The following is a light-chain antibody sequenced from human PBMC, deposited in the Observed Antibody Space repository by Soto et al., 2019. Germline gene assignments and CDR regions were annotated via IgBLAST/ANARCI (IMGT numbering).Light chain of an antibody. CDR2: GAS. CDR1: QSVHSN. CDR3: RHYNDWPFT. V-gene: IGKV3-15*01. J-gene: IGKJ3*01. Sequence: EMVMTQSPATLSVSPGETATLSCRASQSVHSNLAWYQQKPGQAPRLLIYGASTRATGIPARFSGSGSGTEFALTISSLQSEDFAVYYFRHYNDWPFTFGPFTRVDIK.